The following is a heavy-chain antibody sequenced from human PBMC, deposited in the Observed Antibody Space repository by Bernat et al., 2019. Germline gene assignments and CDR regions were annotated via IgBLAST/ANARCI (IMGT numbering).Heavy chain of an antibody. V-gene: IGHV3-7*01. J-gene: IGHJ4*02. D-gene: IGHD3-22*01. CDR1: GFRFSSSW. CDR2: IKPDGSEK. CDR3: ARDAAQFTTAPSSDQ. Sequence: EVQLVESGGGLVQPGGSLRISCAASGFRFSSSWMSWVRQAPGKRPEWVANIKPDGSEKYYVDSVRGRFTVYRDNAKNSLYLQMSSLRAEDTAVYYCARDAAQFTTAPSSDQWGQGTLVTVSS.